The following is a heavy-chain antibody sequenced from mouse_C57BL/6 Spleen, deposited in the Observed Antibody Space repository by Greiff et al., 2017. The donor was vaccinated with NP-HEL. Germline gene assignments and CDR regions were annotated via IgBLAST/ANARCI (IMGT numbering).Heavy chain of an antibody. D-gene: IGHD1-1*01. CDR1: GYTFTSYW. V-gene: IGHV1-55*01. J-gene: IGHJ4*01. CDR3: ARRVPYYYGTSYAMDY. CDR2: IYPGSGST. Sequence: QVQLQQPGAELVKPGASVKMSCKASGYTFTSYWITWVKQRPGQGLEWIGDIYPGSGSTNYNEKFKSKATLTVDTSSSTAYMQLSSLTSEDSAVYYCARRVPYYYGTSYAMDYWGQGTSVTVSS.